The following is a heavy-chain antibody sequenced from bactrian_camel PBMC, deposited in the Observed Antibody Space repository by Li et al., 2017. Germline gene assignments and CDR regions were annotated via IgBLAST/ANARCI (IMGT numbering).Heavy chain of an antibody. CDR3: ATGLWARRY. D-gene: IGHD3*01. J-gene: IGHJ4*01. V-gene: IGHV3S10*01. CDR2: INAYDVT. CDR1: GYPFHINI. Sequence: VQLVESGGGSVRTGGSLTLSCVASGYPFHINIMNWVRRAPGKGLEWVSDINAYDVTYYADSVKGRFTISKDNAQNTLNLQMNSLKFEDTAVYYCATGLWARRYCGQGTQVTVS.